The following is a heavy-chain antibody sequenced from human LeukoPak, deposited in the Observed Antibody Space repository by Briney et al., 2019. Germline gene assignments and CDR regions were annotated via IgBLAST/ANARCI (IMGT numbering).Heavy chain of an antibody. Sequence: GGSLRLSCAASGFTFNNYAMNWVRQAPGKGLEWVSVISGSGGTTYYADSVKGRFTISRDSSKNTLYLQMNSLRAEDTAVYYCAKSVAIYFYYGLDVWGQGTTVTVSS. CDR2: ISGSGGTT. CDR3: AKSVAIYFYYGLDV. J-gene: IGHJ6*02. D-gene: IGHD3-3*01. V-gene: IGHV3-23*01. CDR1: GFTFNNYA.